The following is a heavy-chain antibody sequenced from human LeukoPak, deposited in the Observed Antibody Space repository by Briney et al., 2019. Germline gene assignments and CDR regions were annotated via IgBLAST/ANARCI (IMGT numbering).Heavy chain of an antibody. Sequence: SVKVTCKASGGTFSSYAISWVRQAPGHGLEWMGGISPISETPNYALRFQGRVTITRDESTATAYMELTSLRSDDTAVYYCASGYYYGSSSYYHTGYLDHWAQGTLVTVSS. J-gene: IGHJ4*02. CDR1: GGTFSSYA. D-gene: IGHD3-10*01. CDR2: ISPISETP. CDR3: ASGYYYGSSSYYHTGYLDH. V-gene: IGHV1-69*05.